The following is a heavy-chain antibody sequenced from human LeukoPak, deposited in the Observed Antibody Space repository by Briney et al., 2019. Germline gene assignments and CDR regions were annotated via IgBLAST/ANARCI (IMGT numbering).Heavy chain of an antibody. J-gene: IGHJ4*02. Sequence: GSSVKVSCKASGGTFSSHAISWVRQAPGQGLEWMGGIIPIFGTANYAQKFQGRVTITADESTSTAYMELSSLRSEDTAVYYCARDLLGKGGNYYCAYWGQGTLVTVSS. CDR1: GGTFSSHA. V-gene: IGHV1-69*01. CDR2: IIPIFGTA. D-gene: IGHD4-23*01. CDR3: ARDLLGKGGNYYCAY.